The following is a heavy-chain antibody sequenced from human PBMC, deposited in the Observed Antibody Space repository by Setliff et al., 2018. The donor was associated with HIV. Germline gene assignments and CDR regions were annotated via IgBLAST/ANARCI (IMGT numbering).Heavy chain of an antibody. CDR1: GFTVSSNY. J-gene: IGHJ2*01. V-gene: IGHV3-66*02. CDR3: VRDRFMNWYSDL. Sequence: PGGSLRLSCAVSGFTVSSNYMSWVRQAPGKGLECVSVIHSGGSTYYADSVKGRFTISRDTSQNTLYLQMSSLRTEDAAVYYCVRDRFMNWYSDLWGRGTLVTVSS. CDR2: IHSGGST. D-gene: IGHD3-16*01.